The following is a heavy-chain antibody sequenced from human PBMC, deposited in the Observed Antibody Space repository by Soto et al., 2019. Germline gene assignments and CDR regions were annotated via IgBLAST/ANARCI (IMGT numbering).Heavy chain of an antibody. CDR1: GYNFNQYY. J-gene: IGHJ4*02. Sequence: QVQLMQSGAEVRKPGASVRLSCETSGYNFNQYYIHWVRQAPGQGLEWMGIINLRGGTTEYAHKFRGRVTVTGDTSTKTAYMELRSLRSEDTAMYFXXRGXXDSDVXRWDYWGQGTLVTVSS. CDR2: INLRGGTT. CDR3: XRGXXDSDVXRWDY. V-gene: IGHV1-46*02. D-gene: IGHD1-26*01.